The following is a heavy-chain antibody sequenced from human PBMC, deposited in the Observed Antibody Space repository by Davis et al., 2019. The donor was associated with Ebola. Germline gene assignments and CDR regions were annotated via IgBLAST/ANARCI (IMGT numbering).Heavy chain of an antibody. J-gene: IGHJ4*02. CDR2: ISFDGSKE. CDR1: GFTFNSYG. D-gene: IGHD1-26*01. V-gene: IGHV3-30*03. CDR3: AGGQWVLPEDY. Sequence: PGGSLRLSCAASGFTFNSYGMHWVRQAPGKGLEWVAVISFDGSKEYYADSVKGRFTVSRDNSENTVYLQMNNLRAEDTAVYYCAGGQWVLPEDYWGQGTLVTVSS.